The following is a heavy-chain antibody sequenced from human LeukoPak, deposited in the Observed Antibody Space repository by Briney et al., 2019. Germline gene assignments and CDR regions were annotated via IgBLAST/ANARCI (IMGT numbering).Heavy chain of an antibody. CDR2: IRGSGGST. CDR1: GFTFSSFA. Sequence: GGSLRLSCAASGFTFSSFAMSWVRQAPGKGLEWVSAIRGSGGSTYYADSVKGRFTISRDNSKNTLYLQMNSLRAEDTAVYYCAIHSSGWYFDYWGQGTLVTVSS. D-gene: IGHD6-19*01. J-gene: IGHJ4*02. V-gene: IGHV3-23*01. CDR3: AIHSSGWYFDY.